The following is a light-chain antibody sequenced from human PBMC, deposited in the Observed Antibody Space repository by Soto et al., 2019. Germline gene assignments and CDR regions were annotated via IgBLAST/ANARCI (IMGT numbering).Light chain of an antibody. CDR3: SSYAGSNDRWL. CDR2: EVS. CDR1: SSDIGAYNY. Sequence: QSALTQPPSASGSPGQSLTISCTGTSSDIGAYNYVSWYQQHPGKAPKLMIHEVSKRPSGVPDRFSGSKSGNTASLTVSGLHAEEESDYYGSSYAGSNDRWLFGGGTQLTVL. J-gene: IGLJ7*01. V-gene: IGLV2-8*01.